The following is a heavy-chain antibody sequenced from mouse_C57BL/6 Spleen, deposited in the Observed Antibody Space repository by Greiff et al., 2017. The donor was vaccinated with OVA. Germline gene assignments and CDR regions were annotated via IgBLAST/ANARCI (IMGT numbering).Heavy chain of an antibody. D-gene: IGHD2-1*01. J-gene: IGHJ1*03. CDR3: VRQGGNYWYFEV. Sequence: EVKLVESGGGLVQPKGSLKLSCAASGFSFNTYAMNWVRQAPGKGLEWVARIRSKSNNYATYYADSVKDRFTISRDDSESMLYLQMNNLKTEDTAMYYCVRQGGNYWYFEVWGTGTTVTVSS. V-gene: IGHV10-1*01. CDR1: GFSFNTYA. CDR2: IRSKSNNYAT.